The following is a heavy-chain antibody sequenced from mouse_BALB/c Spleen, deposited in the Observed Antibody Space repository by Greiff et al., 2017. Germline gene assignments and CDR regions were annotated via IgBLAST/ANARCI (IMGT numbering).Heavy chain of an antibody. J-gene: IGHJ2*01. D-gene: IGHD2-3*01. CDR3: ARGGYYDHFDY. Sequence: EVKLVESGGGLVKPGGSLKLSCAASGFTFSSYTMSWVRQTPEKRMEWVATISSGGSYTYYPDSVKGRFTISRDNAKNTLYLQMSSLKSEDTAMYYCARGGYYDHFDYWGQGTTLTVSS. V-gene: IGHV5-6-4*01. CDR2: ISSGGSYT. CDR1: GFTFSSYT.